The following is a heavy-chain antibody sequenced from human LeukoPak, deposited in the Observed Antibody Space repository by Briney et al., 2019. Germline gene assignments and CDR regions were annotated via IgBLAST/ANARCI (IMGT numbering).Heavy chain of an antibody. D-gene: IGHD3-3*02. V-gene: IGHV3-74*01. Sequence: GGSLRLSCAASGFTFSSYWMHWVRQAPGKGLVWVSRINSDGSSTSYADSVKGRFTISGDNTENTLSLQMNSLRAEDTAVYYCARDGILGSHDYWGQGTLVTVSS. CDR3: ARDGILGSHDY. CDR2: INSDGSST. J-gene: IGHJ4*02. CDR1: GFTFSSYW.